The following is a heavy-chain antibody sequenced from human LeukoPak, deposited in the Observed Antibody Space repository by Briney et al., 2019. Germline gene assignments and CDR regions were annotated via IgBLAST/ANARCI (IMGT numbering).Heavy chain of an antibody. Sequence: ASVKVSCKASGYTFTSYDINWVRQATGQGLEWMGWMNPNSGNTGYAQKFQGRVTMTRNTSISTAYMELSSLRSEDTAAYYCAREWTVTTSYYYYYYMDVWGKGTTVTVSS. CDR3: AREWTVTTSYYYYYYMDV. J-gene: IGHJ6*03. CDR1: GYTFTSYD. CDR2: MNPNSGNT. V-gene: IGHV1-8*01. D-gene: IGHD4-17*01.